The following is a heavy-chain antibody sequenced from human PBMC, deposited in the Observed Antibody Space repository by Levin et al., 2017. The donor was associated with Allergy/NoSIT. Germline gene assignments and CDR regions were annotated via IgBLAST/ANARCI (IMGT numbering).Heavy chain of an antibody. V-gene: IGHV5-51*01. D-gene: IGHD5-12*01. Sequence: GESLKISCKGSGYSFTSYWIGWVRQMPGKGLEWMGIIYPGDSDTRYSPSFQGQVTISADKSISTAYLQWSSLKASDTAMYYCARHRDGYDLEIDAFDIWGQGTMVTVSS. CDR2: IYPGDSDT. J-gene: IGHJ3*02. CDR1: GYSFTSYW. CDR3: ARHRDGYDLEIDAFDI.